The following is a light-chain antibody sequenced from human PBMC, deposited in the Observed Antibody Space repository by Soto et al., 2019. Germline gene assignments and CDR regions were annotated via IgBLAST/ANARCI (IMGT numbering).Light chain of an antibody. CDR1: SSNIGNNY. CDR3: ATWDRSLSAGV. V-gene: IGLV1-51*01. CDR2: DNN. J-gene: IGLJ2*01. Sequence: QSVLTQPPSVSAAPGQKVTISCSGSSSNIGNNYVSWYQQLPGTAPKLLIYDNNERPSGIPDRFSGSKSGTSATLGITGLQTGDEADYYCATWDRSLSAGVFGGGTKVTVL.